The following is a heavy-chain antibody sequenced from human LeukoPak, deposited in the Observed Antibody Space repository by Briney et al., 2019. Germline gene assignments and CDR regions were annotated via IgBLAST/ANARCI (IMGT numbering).Heavy chain of an antibody. CDR3: ARRQPWGRDGYHGGFDY. CDR2: INPSGGST. V-gene: IGHV1-46*01. J-gene: IGHJ4*02. CDR1: GYTFTSYY. D-gene: IGHD5-24*01. Sequence: ASVKVSCKAPGYTFTSYYMHWVRQAPGQGLEWMGIINPSGGSTSYAQKFQGRVTMTRDTSTSTVYMELSSLRSEDTAVYYCARRQPWGRDGYHGGFDYWGQGTLVTVSS.